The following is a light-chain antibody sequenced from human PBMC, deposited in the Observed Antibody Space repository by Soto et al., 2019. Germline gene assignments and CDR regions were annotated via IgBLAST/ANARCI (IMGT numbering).Light chain of an antibody. Sequence: DIQMTQSPSSLSASVGDRVTITCQASQDISNYLNWYQQKPGKAPKLLIYDASNLETGVPSRFSGSGSGTDFTFTIRSLQPEDIATYYCQQYDNLPYFGQGTKLEIK. CDR2: DAS. CDR1: QDISNY. V-gene: IGKV1-33*01. J-gene: IGKJ2*01. CDR3: QQYDNLPY.